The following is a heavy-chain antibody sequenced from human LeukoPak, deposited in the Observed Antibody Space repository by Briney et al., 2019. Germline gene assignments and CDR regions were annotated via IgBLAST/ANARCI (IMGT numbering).Heavy chain of an antibody. V-gene: IGHV1-46*01. CDR3: ARSPAWGYSSGLKLYYFDY. D-gene: IGHD6-19*01. J-gene: IGHJ4*02. Sequence: ASVKVSCKASGYTFTSYYMLWVRQAPGQGLEWMGIINPSGGSTSYAQKFQGRVTMTRDTSTSTVYMELSSLRSEDTAVYYCARSPAWGYSSGLKLYYFDYWGQGTLVTVSS. CDR2: INPSGGST. CDR1: GYTFTSYY.